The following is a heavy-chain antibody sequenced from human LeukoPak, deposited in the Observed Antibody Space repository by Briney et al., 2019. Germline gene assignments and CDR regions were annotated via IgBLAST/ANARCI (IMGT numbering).Heavy chain of an antibody. CDR1: GFTFDDYA. Sequence: PGRSLRLSCAASGFTFDDYAMHWVRQAPGKGLEWVSGISWNSGSIGYADSVKGRFTISRDNAKNSLYLQTNSLRAEDTALYYCAKDDSSSSLDYWGQGTLVTVSS. V-gene: IGHV3-9*01. CDR3: AKDDSSSSLDY. CDR2: ISWNSGSI. J-gene: IGHJ4*02. D-gene: IGHD6-6*01.